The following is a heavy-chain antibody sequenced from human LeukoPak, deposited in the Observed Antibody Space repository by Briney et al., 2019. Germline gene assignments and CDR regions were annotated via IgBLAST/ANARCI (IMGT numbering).Heavy chain of an antibody. J-gene: IGHJ5*02. CDR1: GFTFSSYA. V-gene: IGHV3-30-3*01. Sequence: PGGSLRLSCAASGFTFSSYATHWVRQAPGKGLEWVAVISYDGSNKYYADSVKGRFTISRDNSKNTLYLQMNSLRAEDTAVYYCASSSSGWFDPWGQGTLVTVSS. D-gene: IGHD6-19*01. CDR2: ISYDGSNK. CDR3: ASSSSGWFDP.